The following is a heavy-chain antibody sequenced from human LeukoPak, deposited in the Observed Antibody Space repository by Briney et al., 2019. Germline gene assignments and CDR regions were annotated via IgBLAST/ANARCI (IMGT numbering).Heavy chain of an antibody. V-gene: IGHV1-46*01. CDR1: GYTFTHNF. CDR3: ARGSASFDY. D-gene: IGHD3-10*01. Sequence: GASVKVSCKASGYTFTHNFMHWVRQAPGQGLEWMGIINPSGDNTWYAQKFQGRVTMTTDTSTSTAYMELRSLRSDDTAVYCCARGSASFDYWGQGTLVTVSS. CDR2: INPSGDNT. J-gene: IGHJ4*02.